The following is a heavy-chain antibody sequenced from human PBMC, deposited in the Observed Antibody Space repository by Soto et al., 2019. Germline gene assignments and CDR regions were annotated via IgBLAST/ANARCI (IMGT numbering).Heavy chain of an antibody. CDR1: GFTFSNYG. CDR3: ASDLVGASDSYGLDV. D-gene: IGHD1-26*01. CDR2: IWHDGNNK. V-gene: IGHV3-33*01. Sequence: GGSVRLSCAASGFTFSNYGMHWVRQALGKGLEWVAIIWHDGNNKYYADSVRGRFIISRDNSKNRLYLQMNSLRAEDTAVYYCASDLVGASDSYGLDVWGQGTPVTVSS. J-gene: IGHJ6*02.